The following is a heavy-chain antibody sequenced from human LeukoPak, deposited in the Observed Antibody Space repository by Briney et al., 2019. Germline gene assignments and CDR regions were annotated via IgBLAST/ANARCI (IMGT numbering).Heavy chain of an antibody. Sequence: QPGGSLRLSCAASGFTVSSNYMSWVRQAPGKGLEWVSIIHSGGNTYYADSVKGRFTISRDNSKNTLYLQTNSLRAEDTAVYYCARGPEDYWGQGTLVTVSS. CDR1: GFTVSSNY. J-gene: IGHJ4*02. D-gene: IGHD1-14*01. CDR3: ARGPEDY. V-gene: IGHV3-53*01. CDR2: IHSGGNT.